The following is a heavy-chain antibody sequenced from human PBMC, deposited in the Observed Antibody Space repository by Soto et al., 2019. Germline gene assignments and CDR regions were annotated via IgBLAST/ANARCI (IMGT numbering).Heavy chain of an antibody. CDR2: IDHSGTT. D-gene: IGHD3-16*02. Sequence: SETLSLTCAVYGGSISDYYWSWIRQPPGKGLERIGEIDHSGTTNYNPSLKSRATISVDTSKKQFSLKLSSVTAADTAAYYCAREVYVWGSYRYARDAFDIWGRGTVVTVSS. V-gene: IGHV4-34*01. J-gene: IGHJ3*02. CDR3: AREVYVWGSYRYARDAFDI. CDR1: GGSISDYY.